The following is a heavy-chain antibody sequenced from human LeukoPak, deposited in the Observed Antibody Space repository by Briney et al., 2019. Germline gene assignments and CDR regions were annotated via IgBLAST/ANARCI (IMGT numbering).Heavy chain of an antibody. CDR2: IKSKTDGGTT. J-gene: IGHJ6*03. D-gene: IGHD5-18*01. Sequence: GSLRLSCAASGFTFSNAWMSWVRQAPGKGLEWVGRIKSKTDGGTTDYAAPVKGRFTISRDDSKNTLYLQMNSLKTEDTAVYYCTTCGRGYSYGPGVYYYYMDVWGKGTTVTVSS. CDR3: TTCGRGYSYGPGVYYYYMDV. V-gene: IGHV3-15*01. CDR1: GFTFSNAW.